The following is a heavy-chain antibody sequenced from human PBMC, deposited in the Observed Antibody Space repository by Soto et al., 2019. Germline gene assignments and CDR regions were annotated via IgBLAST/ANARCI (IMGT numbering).Heavy chain of an antibody. J-gene: IGHJ4*02. CDR1: GYTFTSLG. CDR3: ARSTGYCGGDCYLMD. V-gene: IGHV1-18*01. Sequence: ASVKVSCKASGYTFTSLGIIWVRQAPGQGLEWMGWISAYNGNTNYAQKLQGRVTMTTDTSTSTAYMELRSLRSDDTAVYYCARSTGYCGGDCYLMDWGQGTLVTVSS. CDR2: ISAYNGNT. D-gene: IGHD2-21*02.